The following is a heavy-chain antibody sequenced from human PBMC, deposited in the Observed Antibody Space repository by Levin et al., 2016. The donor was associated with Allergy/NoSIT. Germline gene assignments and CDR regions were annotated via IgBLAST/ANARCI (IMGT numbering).Heavy chain of an antibody. CDR2: INGYNGQT. D-gene: IGHD3-10*01. CDR1: GYTFTNYG. V-gene: IGHV1-18*01. CDR3: AKDIETYYSGTGSY. Sequence: ASVKVSCKTSGYTFTNYGISWVRQAPGQGLEWMGWINGYNGQTDYAPKFQGRVTMTIDTSTSTAYMELRSLRSDDTAVYFCAKDIETYYSGTGSYWGQGTLVTVSS. J-gene: IGHJ4*02.